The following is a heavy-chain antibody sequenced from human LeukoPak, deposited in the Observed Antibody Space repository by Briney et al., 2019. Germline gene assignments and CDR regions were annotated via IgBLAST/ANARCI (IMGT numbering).Heavy chain of an antibody. CDR3: AKVGFSEMEWLLYSDH. CDR2: ISGSSGHT. CDR1: GLTFSSYA. J-gene: IGHJ4*02. Sequence: GGSLRLSCAASGLTFSSYAMSWVRQAPGKGQEWVSAISGSSGHTYYADSVKGRFTISRDNSKNTLYLQMNSLRAEDTAVYYCAKVGFSEMEWLLYSDHWGQGTLVTVSS. V-gene: IGHV3-23*01. D-gene: IGHD3-3*01.